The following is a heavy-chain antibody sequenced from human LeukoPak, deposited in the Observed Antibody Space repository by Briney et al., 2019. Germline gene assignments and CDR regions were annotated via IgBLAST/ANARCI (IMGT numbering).Heavy chain of an antibody. D-gene: IGHD3-9*01. CDR3: AREGYDILTGYSRPFDY. CDR2: ISAYNGNT. Sequence: ASVKVSCKASGYTFTSYGISWVRQAPGQGLEWMGWISAYNGNTNYEQKLQGRVTMTTDTSTSTAYMELRSLRSDDTAVYYCAREGYDILTGYSRPFDYWGQGTLVTVSS. J-gene: IGHJ4*02. V-gene: IGHV1-18*01. CDR1: GYTFTSYG.